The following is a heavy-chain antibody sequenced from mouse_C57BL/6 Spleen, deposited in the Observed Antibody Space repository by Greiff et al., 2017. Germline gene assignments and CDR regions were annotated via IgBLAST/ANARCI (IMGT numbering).Heavy chain of an antibody. Sequence: QVQLQQPGAELVRPGTSVKLSCKASGYTFTSYWMHWVKQRPGQGLEWIGVIDPSDSYTNYNQKFKGKATLTVDTSSSTAYMQLSSLTSEDSAVYYGARWGYEGGFDVWGTGTSVTVSS. D-gene: IGHD2-10*02. V-gene: IGHV1-59*01. CDR1: GYTFTSYW. J-gene: IGHJ1*03. CDR3: ARWGYEGGFDV. CDR2: IDPSDSYT.